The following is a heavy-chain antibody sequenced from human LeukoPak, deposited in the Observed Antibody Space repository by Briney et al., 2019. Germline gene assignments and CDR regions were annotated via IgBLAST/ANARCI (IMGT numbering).Heavy chain of an antibody. CDR2: MNPNSGNT. CDR3: AREEGRNWFDP. CDR1: GGTFSSYA. Sequence: EASVKVSCKASGGTFSSYAISWVRQAPGQGLEWMGWMNPNSGNTGYAQKFQGRVTITRNTSISTAYMELSSLRSEDTAVYYCAREEGRNWFDPWGQGTLVTVSS. J-gene: IGHJ5*02. D-gene: IGHD3-10*01. V-gene: IGHV1-8*03.